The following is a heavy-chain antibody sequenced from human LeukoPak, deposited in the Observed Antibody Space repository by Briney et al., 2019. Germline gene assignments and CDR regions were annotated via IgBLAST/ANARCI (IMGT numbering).Heavy chain of an antibody. CDR1: GGSISSSSYY. D-gene: IGHD3-22*01. CDR3: AREGGTMIVANNWFDP. CDR2: IYYSGST. V-gene: IGHV4-39*07. J-gene: IGHJ5*02. Sequence: SETLSLTCTVSGGSISSSSYYWGWIRQPPGKGLEWIGSIYYSGSTYYNPSLKSRVTISVDTSKNQFSLKLSSVTAADTAVYYCAREGGTMIVANNWFDPWGQGTLVTVSS.